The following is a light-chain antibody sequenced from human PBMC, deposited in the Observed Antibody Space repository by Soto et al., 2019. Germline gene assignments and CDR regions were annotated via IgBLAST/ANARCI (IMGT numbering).Light chain of an antibody. CDR2: GAS. CDR1: QSVSSSY. V-gene: IGKV3-20*01. Sequence: EIVLTQSPGTLSLSPGERATLSCRASQSVSSSYLAWYQQKPGQAPRLLIYGASSRATGIPDRFSGSGSGTDFALTISILEPEGFAVYYCQQYGSSPLYTFGQGTKLEIK. J-gene: IGKJ2*01. CDR3: QQYGSSPLYT.